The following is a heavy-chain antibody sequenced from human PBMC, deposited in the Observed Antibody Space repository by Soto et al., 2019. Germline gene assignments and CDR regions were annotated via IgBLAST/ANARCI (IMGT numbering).Heavy chain of an antibody. CDR3: ARDPNIAAAGDYYYYGMDV. Sequence: PSETLSLTCTVSGGSISRSSYYWGWIRQPPGKGLEWIGSIYYSGSTYYNPSLKSRVTISVDTSKNQFSLKLSSVTAADTAVYYCARDPNIAAAGDYYYYGMDVWGQGTTVTVSS. CDR2: IYYSGST. D-gene: IGHD6-13*01. J-gene: IGHJ6*02. CDR1: GGSISRSSYY. V-gene: IGHV4-39*07.